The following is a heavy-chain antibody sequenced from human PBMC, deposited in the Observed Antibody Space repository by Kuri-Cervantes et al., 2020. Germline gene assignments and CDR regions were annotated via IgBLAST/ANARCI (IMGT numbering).Heavy chain of an antibody. D-gene: IGHD3-10*01. V-gene: IGHV1-69*13. J-gene: IGHJ6*02. CDR1: GGTFSGYA. CDR2: IIPIFGTA. CDR3: ASGYGSGSYHYYGMDV. Sequence: SVKVSCKASGGTFSGYAISWVRQAPGQGLEWMGGIIPIFGTANYAQKFQGRVTITADESTSTAYMELRSLRSDDTAVYYCASGYGSGSYHYYGMDVWGQGTTVTVSS.